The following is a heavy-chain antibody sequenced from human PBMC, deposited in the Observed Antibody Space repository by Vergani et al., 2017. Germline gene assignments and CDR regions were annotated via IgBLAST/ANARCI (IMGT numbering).Heavy chain of an antibody. V-gene: IGHV3-21*01. Sequence: EVQLVESGGGLVKPGGSLRLSCAASGFTFSSYSMNWVRQAPGKGLEWVSSISSSSSYIYYADSVKGRFTISRDNAKNSLYLQMNSLRAEDTAVYYYERDRGGGSYGGKPPFDYWGQGTLVTVSS. CDR2: ISSSSSYI. J-gene: IGHJ4*02. CDR3: ERDRGGGSYGGKPPFDY. D-gene: IGHD4-23*01. CDR1: GFTFSSYS.